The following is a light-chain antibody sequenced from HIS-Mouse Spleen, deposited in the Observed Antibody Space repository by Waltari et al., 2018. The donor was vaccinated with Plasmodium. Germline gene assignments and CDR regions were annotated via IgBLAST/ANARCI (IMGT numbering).Light chain of an antibody. CDR2: DVS. Sequence: QSPLPKPPPVSGPPGQQVTIPAPETTSVVGVNNYVSWYQQHPGKAPKLMIYDVSKRPSGVPDRFSGSKSGNTASLTISGLQAEDEADYYCCSYAGSYYVFGTGTKVTVL. CDR3: CSYAGSYYV. J-gene: IGLJ1*01. V-gene: IGLV2-11*01. CDR1: TSVVGVNNY.